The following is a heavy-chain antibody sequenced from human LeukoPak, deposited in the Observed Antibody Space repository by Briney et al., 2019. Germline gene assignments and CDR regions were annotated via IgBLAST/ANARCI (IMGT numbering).Heavy chain of an antibody. CDR3: ARALVVVAAKVLSDY. D-gene: IGHD2-15*01. Sequence: SQTLSLTCTVSGGFISSGGYYWSWIRQHPGKGLEWIGYIYYSGSTYYNPSLKSRVTISVDTSKNQFSLKLNSVTAADTAVYYCARALVVVAAKVLSDYWGQGTLVTVSS. V-gene: IGHV4-31*03. CDR2: IYYSGST. CDR1: GGFISSGGYY. J-gene: IGHJ4*02.